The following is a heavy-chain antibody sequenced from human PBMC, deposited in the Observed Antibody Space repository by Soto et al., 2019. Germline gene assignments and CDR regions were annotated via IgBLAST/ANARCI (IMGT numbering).Heavy chain of an antibody. Sequence: QVHLVQSGAEVKKPGASVKVSCKASGYIFTGYHIHWVRQAPGRGLEWMGWINPNSGDTEYAQNFRGRVNMIMDTSFNLVYMEMRGLMSDDTAVYYCARDKRGTRGLDKMDIWAQGPTVTV. CDR2: INPNSGDT. D-gene: IGHD3-16*01. CDR3: ARDKRGTRGLDKMDI. J-gene: IGHJ6*01. V-gene: IGHV1-2*02. CDR1: GYIFTGYH.